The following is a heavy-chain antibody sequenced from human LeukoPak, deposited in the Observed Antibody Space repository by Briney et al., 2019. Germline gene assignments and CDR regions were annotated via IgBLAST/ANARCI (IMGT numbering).Heavy chain of an antibody. D-gene: IGHD3-9*01. V-gene: IGHV4-39*07. J-gene: IGHJ5*02. CDR1: GGSISSGSYY. CDR3: ARVDILRYFDWLLYPLGWFDP. Sequence: SETLSLTCTVSGGSISSGSYYWSWIRQPPGKGLEWIGEINHSGSTNYNPSLKSRVTISVDTSKNQFSLKLSSVTAADTAVYYCARVDILRYFDWLLYPLGWFDPWGQGTLVTVSS. CDR2: INHSGST.